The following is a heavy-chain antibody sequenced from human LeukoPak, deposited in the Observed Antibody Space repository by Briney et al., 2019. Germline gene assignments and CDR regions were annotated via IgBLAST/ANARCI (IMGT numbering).Heavy chain of an antibody. Sequence: GGSLRLSCAASGFAFSSYSMNWVRQAPGKGLECVSYISSSSSTIYYADSVKGRFTISRDNAKNPLYLQMNSLRDEDAAVYYCARAGSGWYFDYWGQGTLVTVSS. V-gene: IGHV3-48*02. CDR1: GFAFSSYS. CDR2: ISSSSSTI. CDR3: ARAGSGWYFDY. D-gene: IGHD6-19*01. J-gene: IGHJ4*02.